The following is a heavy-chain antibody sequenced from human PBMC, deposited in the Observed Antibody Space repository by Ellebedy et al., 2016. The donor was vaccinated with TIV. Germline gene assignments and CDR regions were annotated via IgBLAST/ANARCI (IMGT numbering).Heavy chain of an antibody. CDR1: GGTSSIHA. V-gene: IGHV1-18*04. CDR2: ISGYDGNT. J-gene: IGHJ4*02. D-gene: IGHD2-21*02. Sequence: ASVKVSCKASGGTSSIHAISWVRQAPGQGLEWMGWISGYDGNTKYAKRLQGRVTLTTDTSTSTAYMELRNLRSDDTAVYYCARSYCGGDCFTFDYWGQGTLVAVSS. CDR3: ARSYCGGDCFTFDY.